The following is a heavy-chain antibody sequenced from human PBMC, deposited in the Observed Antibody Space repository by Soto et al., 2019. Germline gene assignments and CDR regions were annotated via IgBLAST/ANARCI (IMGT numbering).Heavy chain of an antibody. CDR3: ATVFCESGGCYYDY. J-gene: IGHJ4*02. D-gene: IGHD3-22*01. CDR2: ITNNGVST. CDR1: GFNFRGTD. Sequence: GGSQRLSCAASGFNFRGTDRHWVRQAPGMGLEYVSAITNNGVSTYYADSVRGRFIISRDNSKNTLYLQMGSVRAEDMAVYYCATVFCESGGCYYDYWGQGALVTVSS. V-gene: IGHV3-64*02.